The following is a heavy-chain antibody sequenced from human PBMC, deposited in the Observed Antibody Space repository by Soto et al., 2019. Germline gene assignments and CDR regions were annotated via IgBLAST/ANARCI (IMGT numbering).Heavy chain of an antibody. CDR3: AKAAVGSNDYYGX. Sequence: QVQLVESGEGVVQPGRSLRLSCAVSGFTFSSYGMHWVRQAPGKGLEWVAVISYDGSKKYYADSVKGRFIISRDNSKNTLYVQMNSLRXXDTAVYYCAKAAVGSNDYYGX. D-gene: IGHD6-25*01. J-gene: IGHJ6*01. CDR2: ISYDGSKK. CDR1: GFTFSSYG. V-gene: IGHV3-30*18.